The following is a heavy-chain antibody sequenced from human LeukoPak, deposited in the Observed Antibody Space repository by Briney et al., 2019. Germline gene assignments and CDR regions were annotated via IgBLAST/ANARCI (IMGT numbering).Heavy chain of an antibody. Sequence: GGSLRLSCAASGFTFTTYAMTWVRQAPGKGLEWVSGITASGPTTYYADSVKGRFTFSRDNSKNTLYLQMNSLRAEDTAVYYCAKDADDYVSYFDYWGQGTLVTVSS. V-gene: IGHV3-23*01. CDR2: ITASGPTT. J-gene: IGHJ4*02. D-gene: IGHD4-17*01. CDR3: AKDADDYVSYFDY. CDR1: GFTFTTYA.